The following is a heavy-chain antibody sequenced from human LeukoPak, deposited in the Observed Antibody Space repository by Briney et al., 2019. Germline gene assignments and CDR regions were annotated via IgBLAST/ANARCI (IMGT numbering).Heavy chain of an antibody. J-gene: IGHJ4*02. CDR3: ARRDHYDSSGYFDY. D-gene: IGHD3-22*01. Sequence: SETLSLTCTVSGGSISSSSYYWGRIRQPPGKGLEWIGSIYYTANTYYNSSLKSRVTISVDTSKNQFSLKLSSVTAADSAVYYCARRDHYDSSGYFDYWGQGTLVTVSS. CDR1: GGSISSSSYY. V-gene: IGHV4-39*01. CDR2: IYYTANT.